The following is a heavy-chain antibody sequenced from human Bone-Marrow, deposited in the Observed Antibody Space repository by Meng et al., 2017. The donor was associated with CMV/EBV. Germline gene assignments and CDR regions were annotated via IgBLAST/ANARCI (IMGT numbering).Heavy chain of an antibody. V-gene: IGHV4-39*07. J-gene: IGHJ4*02. CDR2: IYYSGST. D-gene: IGHD1-26*01. CDR3: ARDSGSLEGDATNFDY. Sequence: SETLSLTCTVSGGSISSSSYYWGWIRQPPGKGLEWIGSIYYSGSTYYNPSLKSRVTISVDTSKNQFSLKLSSVTAADTAVYYCARDSGSLEGDATNFDYWGQGTLVTVSS. CDR1: GGSISSSSYY.